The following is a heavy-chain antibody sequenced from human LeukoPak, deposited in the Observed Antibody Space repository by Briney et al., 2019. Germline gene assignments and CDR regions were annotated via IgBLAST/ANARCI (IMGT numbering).Heavy chain of an antibody. J-gene: IGHJ6*02. CDR2: ISSSGSTI. V-gene: IGHV3-48*03. D-gene: IGHD3-16*01. Sequence: VGSLRLSCAASGFTSSSYEMNWVRQAPGKGLEWVSYISSSGSTIYYADSVKGRFTISRDNAKNSLYLQMNSLRAEDTAVYYCARISSIYYGMDVWGQGTTVTVSS. CDR1: GFTSSSYE. CDR3: ARISSIYYGMDV.